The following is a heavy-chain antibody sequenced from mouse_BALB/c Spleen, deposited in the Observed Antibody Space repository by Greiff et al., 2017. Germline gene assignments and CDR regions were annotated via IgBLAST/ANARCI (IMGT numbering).Heavy chain of an antibody. Sequence: QVQLQQSGPQLVRPGASVKISCKASGYSFTSYWMHWVKQRPGQGLEWIGMIDPSDSETRLNQKFKDKATFTADTSSNTAYMQLSSLTSEDSAVYYCARTPDGYYYFDYWGQGTTLTVSS. J-gene: IGHJ2*01. V-gene: IGHV1S127*01. CDR2: IDPSDSET. D-gene: IGHD2-3*01. CDR3: ARTPDGYYYFDY. CDR1: GYSFTSYW.